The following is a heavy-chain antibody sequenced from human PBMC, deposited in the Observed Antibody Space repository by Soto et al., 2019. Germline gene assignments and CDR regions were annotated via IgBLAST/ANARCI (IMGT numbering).Heavy chain of an antibody. D-gene: IGHD4-17*01. CDR3: ASRFRYGDYAWGAFDI. CDR1: VDNVSSSW. J-gene: IGHJ3*02. V-gene: IGHV5-51*07. Sequence: GDSETSSGERSVDNVSSSWIGWEHQMTKKGLEWMGIIYPGDSDTRYSPSFQGQVTISADKSISTAYLQWSSLKASDTAMYYCASRFRYGDYAWGAFDIWGKGTMVTVSS. CDR2: IYPGDSDT.